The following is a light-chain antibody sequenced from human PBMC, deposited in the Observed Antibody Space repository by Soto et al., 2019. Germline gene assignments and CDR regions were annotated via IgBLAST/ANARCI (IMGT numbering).Light chain of an antibody. CDR3: QQSYSTPWT. CDR1: QRIGRY. CDR2: ATS. Sequence: DIQVTQTPSSLSANVGDRVTITCRASQRIGRYVNWYQQKPGKAPKVLIFATSNLESGVPSSFGGSGSGTEFTLTISSLQPEDFATYYCQQSYSTPWTFGRGTKVEIK. J-gene: IGKJ1*01. V-gene: IGKV1-39*01.